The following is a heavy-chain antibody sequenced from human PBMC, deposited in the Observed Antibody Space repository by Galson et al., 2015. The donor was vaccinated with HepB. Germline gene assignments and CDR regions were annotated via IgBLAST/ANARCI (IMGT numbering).Heavy chain of an antibody. CDR2: IRQDGSEK. J-gene: IGHJ4*02. Sequence: SLRLSCAVSGFTYNNYWMSWVRQAPGRGLEWAANIRQDGSEKYYADSVEGRFTVSKDNAKETLYLDMNALSVEDTAVYYCARGWDTDVTSNFDYWGQGALVTVSS. D-gene: IGHD5-18*01. CDR3: ARGWDTDVTSNFDY. V-gene: IGHV3-7*03. CDR1: GFTYNNYW.